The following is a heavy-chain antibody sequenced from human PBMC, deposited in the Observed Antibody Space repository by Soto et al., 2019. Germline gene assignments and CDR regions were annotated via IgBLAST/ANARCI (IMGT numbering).Heavy chain of an antibody. V-gene: IGHV1-3*01. J-gene: IGHJ6*02. D-gene: IGHD3-10*01. Sequence: ASVKVSCKASGYTFTSYAMHWVRQAPGQRLEWMGWINAGNGNTKYSQKFQGRVTITRDTSASTAYMELSSLRSEDTAVYYCARDRRKLWFGETFYYYYGMDVWGQGTTVTVSS. CDR1: GYTFTSYA. CDR3: ARDRRKLWFGETFYYYYGMDV. CDR2: INAGNGNT.